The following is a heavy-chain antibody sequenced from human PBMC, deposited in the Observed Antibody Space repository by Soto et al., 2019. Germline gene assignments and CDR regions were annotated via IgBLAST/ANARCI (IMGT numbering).Heavy chain of an antibody. CDR3: ARESRFLEVDDP. J-gene: IGHJ5*02. CDR1: RGTFSSYA. CDR2: IIPIFGTA. V-gene: IGHV1-69*12. Sequence: QVQLVQSGAEVKKPGSSVKVSCKASRGTFSSYAISWVRQAPGQGLEWLGGIIPIFGTANYAQKFQGRVTITADESTSTAYMELSSLRAEDTAVYYCARESRFLEVDDPWGQGTLVTVSS. D-gene: IGHD3-3*01.